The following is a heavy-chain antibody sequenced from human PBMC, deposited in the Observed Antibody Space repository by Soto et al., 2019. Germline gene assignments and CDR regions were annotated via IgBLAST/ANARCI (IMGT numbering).Heavy chain of an antibody. CDR3: ARAAGDFWSGPSYYYYGMDV. Sequence: GGSLRLSCAASGFTFSSYAMHWVRQAPGKGLEWVAVISYDGSNKYYADSVKGRFTISRDNSKNTLFLQMNSLRAEDTVVYYCARAAGDFWSGPSYYYYGMDVWGQGTTVTVSS. V-gene: IGHV3-30-3*01. CDR1: GFTFSSYA. D-gene: IGHD3-3*01. J-gene: IGHJ6*02. CDR2: ISYDGSNK.